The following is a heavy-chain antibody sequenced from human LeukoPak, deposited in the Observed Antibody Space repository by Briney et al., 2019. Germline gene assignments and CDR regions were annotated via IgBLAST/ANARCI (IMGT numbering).Heavy chain of an antibody. CDR2: ISAYNGNT. CDR3: ARDKESGSSFDAFDI. V-gene: IGHV1-18*01. D-gene: IGHD1-26*01. Sequence: ASVKVSCKASGYTFTSYGISWVRQAPGQGLEWMGWISAYNGNTNYAQKLQGRVTMTTDISTSTAYMELRSLRSDDTAVYYCARDKESGSSFDAFDIWGQGTMVTVSS. J-gene: IGHJ3*02. CDR1: GYTFTSYG.